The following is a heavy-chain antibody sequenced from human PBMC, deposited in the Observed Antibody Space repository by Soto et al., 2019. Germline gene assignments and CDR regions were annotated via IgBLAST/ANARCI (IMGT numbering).Heavy chain of an antibody. CDR1: GGTFNMYA. Sequence: QVQLVQSGAEVRKPGSAVRVSCKASGGTFNMYAMNWVRQAPGQGLEWMAGIIPIFDTPRYSQQFQGRVTITVDESKSTAYMELRSLRSEDTAIYYCARSIGSGGVIGGFDYWGQGTLVTVAS. J-gene: IGHJ4*02. CDR2: IIPIFDTP. CDR3: ARSIGSGGVIGGFDY. V-gene: IGHV1-69*01. D-gene: IGHD3-16*02.